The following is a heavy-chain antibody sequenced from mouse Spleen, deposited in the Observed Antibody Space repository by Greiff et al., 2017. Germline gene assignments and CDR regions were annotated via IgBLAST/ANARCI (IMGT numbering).Heavy chain of an antibody. CDR3: ARHDYYGSSYKIYAMDY. CDR2: ISSGGSYT. CDR1: GFTFSSYA. Sequence: EVQLVESGGGLVKPGGSLKLSCAASGFTFSSYAMSWVRQTPEKRLEWVATISSGGSYTYYPDSVKGRFTISRDNAKNTLYLQMSSLRSEDTAMYYCARHDYYGSSYKIYAMDYWGQGTSVTVSS. V-gene: IGHV5-9-3*01. J-gene: IGHJ4*01. D-gene: IGHD1-1*01.